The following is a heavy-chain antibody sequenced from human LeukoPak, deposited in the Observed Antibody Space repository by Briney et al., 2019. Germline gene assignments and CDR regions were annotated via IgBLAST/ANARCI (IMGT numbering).Heavy chain of an antibody. Sequence: GGSLRLSCAASGFSFSDFYMSWIRQAPGKGPEWISYISGSGDTIYSADSVKGRFTISRDNVNNSLYLQMTSLRAEDTAVYYCARDAFERCQNSICSRYTWFGSWGQGTLVTVSS. V-gene: IGHV3-11*04. CDR3: ARDAFERCQNSICSRYTWFGS. D-gene: IGHD2/OR15-2a*01. CDR1: GFSFSDFY. J-gene: IGHJ5*01. CDR2: ISGSGDTI.